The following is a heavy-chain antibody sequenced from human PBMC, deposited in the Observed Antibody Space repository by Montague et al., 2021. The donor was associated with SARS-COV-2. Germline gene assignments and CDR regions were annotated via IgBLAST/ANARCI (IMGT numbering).Heavy chain of an antibody. CDR3: ARSYYDILTAYYTPFDY. Sequence: PVLVKPTQTLTLTCTFSGFSLSTGGMRASWIRQPPGKALEWLARXDWDDDKFYSTSLKTRLTISKDTSKNQVVLTMTNMDPVDTATYYCARSYYDILTAYYTPFDYWGQGTLVTVSS. D-gene: IGHD3-9*01. J-gene: IGHJ4*02. CDR1: GFSLSTGGMR. CDR2: XDWDDDK. V-gene: IGHV2-70*04.